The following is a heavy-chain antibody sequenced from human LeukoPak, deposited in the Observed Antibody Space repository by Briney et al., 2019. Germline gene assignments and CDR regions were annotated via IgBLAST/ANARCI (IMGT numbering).Heavy chain of an antibody. J-gene: IGHJ5*02. D-gene: IGHD2-2*02. Sequence: PSETLSLTCTVSGGSISSYYWSWIRQPPGKGLEWIGEINHSGSTNYNPSLKSRVTISVDTSKNQFSLKLSSVTAADTAVYYCARTNFVVVPAAIRGRYNWFDPWGQGTLVTVSS. CDR2: INHSGST. CDR1: GGSISSYY. V-gene: IGHV4-34*01. CDR3: ARTNFVVVPAAIRGRYNWFDP.